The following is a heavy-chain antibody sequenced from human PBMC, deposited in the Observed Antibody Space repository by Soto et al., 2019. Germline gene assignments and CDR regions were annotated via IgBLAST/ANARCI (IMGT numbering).Heavy chain of an antibody. D-gene: IGHD5-12*01. Sequence: EVQLVESGGGLVKPGGSLRLSCAASGFTFSNAWMSWVRQAPGKGLEWVGRIKSKTDGGTTDYAAPVKGRFTISRDDSKNTLYLQMNSLKTEDTAVYYCTTDISSGYDSYYYYGMDVWCQGTTVTVSS. CDR3: TTDISSGYDSYYYYGMDV. V-gene: IGHV3-15*01. CDR2: IKSKTDGGTT. J-gene: IGHJ6*02. CDR1: GFTFSNAW.